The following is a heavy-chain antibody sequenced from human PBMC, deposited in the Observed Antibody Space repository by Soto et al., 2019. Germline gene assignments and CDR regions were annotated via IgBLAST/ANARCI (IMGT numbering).Heavy chain of an antibody. Sequence: EVQLLESGGGLVQPGGSLRLSCAASGFTFNSYAMSWVRQAPGKGLEWVAAISGGGGSTYYTDSVKGRFTISRDNSKSTLYLQMNSLRAEDTAVYYCAKEPYYDFWSGYTYYFDYWGQGTLVTVSS. CDR1: GFTFNSYA. J-gene: IGHJ4*02. CDR2: ISGGGGST. D-gene: IGHD3-3*01. V-gene: IGHV3-23*01. CDR3: AKEPYYDFWSGYTYYFDY.